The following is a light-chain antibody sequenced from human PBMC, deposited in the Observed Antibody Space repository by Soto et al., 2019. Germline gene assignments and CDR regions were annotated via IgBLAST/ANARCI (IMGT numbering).Light chain of an antibody. V-gene: IGKV3-20*01. CDR1: QSVSSSY. CDR3: QQYGTSLPFA. CDR2: AAS. J-gene: IGKJ2*01. Sequence: ELVLTQSPGTLSLSPGERATLSCRASQSVSSSYLAWYQQKPGQAPRLLLYAASSRATGIPDRFSGSGSGTDFTLTISRLVLEDFAVYLCQQYGTSLPFAVGLGTKVDI.